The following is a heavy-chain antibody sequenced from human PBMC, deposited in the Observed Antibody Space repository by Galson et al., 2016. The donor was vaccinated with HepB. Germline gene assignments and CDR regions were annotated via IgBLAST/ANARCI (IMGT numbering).Heavy chain of an antibody. D-gene: IGHD3-22*01. CDR1: GFTFDDYG. V-gene: IGHV3-20*04. J-gene: IGHJ3*02. Sequence: SLRLSCAASGFTFDDYGMNWARQVPGKGLEWVSGINWDGGTTNYVDSVKGRFTISRDNAKNSLYLQMNSLRAGDTALYYCAKSSGYYVVDSFDMWGQGTMVTVSS. CDR3: AKSSGYYVVDSFDM. CDR2: INWDGGTT.